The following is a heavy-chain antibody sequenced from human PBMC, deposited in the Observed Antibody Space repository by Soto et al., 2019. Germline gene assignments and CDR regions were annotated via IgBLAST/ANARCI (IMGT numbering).Heavy chain of an antibody. J-gene: IGHJ4*02. Sequence: LGESLKISCKGSGYSFAGYWITWVRQKPGEGLEWMGRIDPSDSQTYYSPSFRGHVTISVTKSITTVFLQWSSLRASDTAMYYCARQIYDSDTGPNFQYYFDSWGQGTPVTVS. V-gene: IGHV5-10-1*01. CDR2: IDPSDSQT. CDR3: ARQIYDSDTGPNFQYYFDS. D-gene: IGHD3-22*01. CDR1: GYSFAGYW.